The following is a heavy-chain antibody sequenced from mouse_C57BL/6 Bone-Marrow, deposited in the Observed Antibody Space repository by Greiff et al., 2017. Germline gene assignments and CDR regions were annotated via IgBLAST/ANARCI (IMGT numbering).Heavy chain of an antibody. CDR3: ARERGV. CDR2: IYPGDGDT. J-gene: IGHJ1*03. V-gene: IGHV1-82*01. Sequence: QVQLQQSGPELVKPGASVKISCKASGYAFSSSWMNWVKQRPGKGLEWIGRIYPGDGDTNYNGKFKGKATLTAYKSSSTAYMQLSSLTSEDSAVYCGARERGVWGTGTTVTVSS. CDR1: GYAFSSSW.